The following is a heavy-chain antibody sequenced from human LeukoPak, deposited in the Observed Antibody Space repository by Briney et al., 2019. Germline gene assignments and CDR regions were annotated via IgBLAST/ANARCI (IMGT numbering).Heavy chain of an antibody. CDR3: AREFGSGTHSFDI. J-gene: IGHJ3*02. CDR2: IYSGGST. Sequence: GGSLRLSCAASGFTVSSNYMSWVRQAPGKGLEWVSVIYSGGSTYYADSVKGRFTISRDNSKNTLYLQMNSLRAEDTAVYYCAREFGSGTHSFDIWGQGTMVTVSS. CDR1: GFTVSSNY. D-gene: IGHD3-10*01. V-gene: IGHV3-53*01.